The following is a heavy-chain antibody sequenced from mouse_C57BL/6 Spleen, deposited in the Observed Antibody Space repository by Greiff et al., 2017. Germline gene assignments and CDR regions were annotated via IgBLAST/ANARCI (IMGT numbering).Heavy chain of an antibody. Sequence: VQLQQPGTELVKPGASVKLSCKASGYTFTSYWMHWVKQRPGQGLEWIGNINPSNGGTNYNEKFKSKATLTVDKSSSTAYMQLSSVTSEDSAVYYCAREVPNYSNPHWYFDVWGTGTTVTVSS. J-gene: IGHJ1*03. CDR2: INPSNGGT. CDR3: AREVPNYSNPHWYFDV. V-gene: IGHV1-53*01. D-gene: IGHD2-5*01. CDR1: GYTFTSYW.